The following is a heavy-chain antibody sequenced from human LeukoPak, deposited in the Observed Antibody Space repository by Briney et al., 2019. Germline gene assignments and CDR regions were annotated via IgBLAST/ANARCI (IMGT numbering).Heavy chain of an antibody. CDR2: ISYDGSNK. Sequence: PGRSLRLSCAASGFTLSSYAMHWVRQAPGKGLEWVAVISYDGSNKYYADSVKGRFTISRDNSKNTLYLQMNSLRAEDTAVYYCARDSTLNYFDYWGQGTLVTVSS. V-gene: IGHV3-30*01. CDR3: ARDSTLNYFDY. J-gene: IGHJ4*02. D-gene: IGHD2-2*01. CDR1: GFTLSSYA.